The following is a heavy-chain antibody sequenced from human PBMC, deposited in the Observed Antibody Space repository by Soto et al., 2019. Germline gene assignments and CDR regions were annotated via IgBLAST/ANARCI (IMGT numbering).Heavy chain of an antibody. CDR3: ARVSILTGYSYYFDY. D-gene: IGHD3-9*01. CDR2: ISSSGSTI. J-gene: IGHJ4*02. Sequence: GGSLRLSCAASGFTFSDYYMSWIRQAPGKGLEWVSYISSSGSTIYYADSVKGRFTISRDNAKNSLYLQMNSLRAEDTAVYYCARVSILTGYSYYFDYWGQGTLVTVSS. CDR1: GFTFSDYY. V-gene: IGHV3-11*01.